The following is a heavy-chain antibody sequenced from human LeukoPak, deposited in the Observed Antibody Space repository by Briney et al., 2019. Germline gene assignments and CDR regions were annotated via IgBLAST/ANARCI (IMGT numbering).Heavy chain of an antibody. CDR1: GFTFTNYA. Sequence: PGGSLRLSCAASGFTFTNYAMTWVRQATGKGLEWVSAISVGGAKTHYAASVRGRFTISRDDSKKTLYLQMSRLRAEDTAVYYCAKDWSAAHWGQGTLVTVSS. D-gene: IGHD2-15*01. V-gene: IGHV3-23*01. CDR2: ISVGGAKT. CDR3: AKDWSAAH. J-gene: IGHJ4*02.